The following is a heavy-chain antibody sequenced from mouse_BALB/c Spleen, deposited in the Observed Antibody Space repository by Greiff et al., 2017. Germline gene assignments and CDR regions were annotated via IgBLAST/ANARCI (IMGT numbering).Heavy chain of an antibody. Sequence: EVKLMESGGGLVQPGGSLKLSCAASGFTFSSYGMSWVRQTPDKRLELVATINSNGGSAYYPDSVKGRFTISRDNAKNTLYLQMSSLKSEDTAMYYCARDRGNYIYWYFDVWGAGTTVTVSS. D-gene: IGHD2-1*01. V-gene: IGHV5-6-3*01. J-gene: IGHJ1*01. CDR2: INSNGGSA. CDR3: ARDRGNYIYWYFDV. CDR1: GFTFSSYG.